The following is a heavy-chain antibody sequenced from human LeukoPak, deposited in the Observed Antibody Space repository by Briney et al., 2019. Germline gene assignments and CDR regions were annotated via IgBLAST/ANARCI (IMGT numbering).Heavy chain of an antibody. D-gene: IGHD6-13*01. V-gene: IGHV1-69*05. CDR3: ANEPSIAAAGSDY. Sequence: ASVNVSCQASGCTFSSYAISWVRQAPGQGLEWMGRIIPIFGTANYAQKFQGRVTITTDESTSTAYMELSSLRSEDTAVYYCANEPSIAAAGSDYWGQGTLVTVSS. CDR2: IIPIFGTA. J-gene: IGHJ4*02. CDR1: GCTFSSYA.